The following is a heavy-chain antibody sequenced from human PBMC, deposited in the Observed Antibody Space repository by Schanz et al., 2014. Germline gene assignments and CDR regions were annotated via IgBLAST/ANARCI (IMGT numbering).Heavy chain of an antibody. CDR2: ISFSGNTI. J-gene: IGHJ6*02. CDR3: ATEGPRGTRHPINYYYAMYN. CDR1: GLIFSTYT. V-gene: IGHV3-48*01. Sequence: EVQLVESGGGLVRPGGSLRLSCTTSGLIFSTYTLNWVRQAPGKGLEWISYISFSGNTIYYADSVKGRFTISRDNAKNSVFLQMNRLRAEDTAVYYCATEGPRGTRHPINYYYAMYNWGQGTKVTV. D-gene: IGHD6-6*01.